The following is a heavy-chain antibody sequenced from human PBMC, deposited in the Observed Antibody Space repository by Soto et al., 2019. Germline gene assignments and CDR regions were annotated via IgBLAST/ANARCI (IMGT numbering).Heavy chain of an antibody. CDR2: ISSNGGST. CDR1: LFTFSSYA. V-gene: IGHV3-64*01. D-gene: IGHD3-10*01. Sequence: SLRLSCSSSLFTFSSYAMHLVLHSPVKGLEYVSAISSNGGSTYYANSVKGRFTISRDNSKNTLYLQMGSLRAEDMAVYYCARVPTMVPSYMEVWGKGTTVTVSS. CDR3: ARVPTMVPSYMEV. J-gene: IGHJ6*03.